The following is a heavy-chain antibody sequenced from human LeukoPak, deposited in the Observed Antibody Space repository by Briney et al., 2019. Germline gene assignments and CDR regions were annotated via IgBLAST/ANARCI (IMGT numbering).Heavy chain of an antibody. V-gene: IGHV4-4*07. CDR3: ARTSYCSGGSCYPGGYYYGMDV. CDR2: IYTSGST. J-gene: IGHJ6*02. Sequence: SETLSLTCTVSGGSISSYYWSWIRQPAGKGPEWIGRIYTSGSTNYNPSLKSRVTMSVDTSKNQFSLKLSSVTAADTAVYYCARTSYCSGGSCYPGGYYYGMDVWGQGTTVTVSS. CDR1: GGSISSYY. D-gene: IGHD2-15*01.